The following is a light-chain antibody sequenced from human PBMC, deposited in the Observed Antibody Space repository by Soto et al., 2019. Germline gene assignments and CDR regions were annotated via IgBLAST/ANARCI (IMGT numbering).Light chain of an antibody. J-gene: IGKJ4*01. CDR2: DAS. CDR3: QQRSSWPLT. CDR1: QSVSSF. Sequence: EIVLTQSPATLSLSPGDRATLSCRASQSVSSFLAWYQQKPGQAPRLLIYDASNRATGIPARFSGSGSGTDFTLTINSLEPEDFAIYYCQQRSSWPLTFGGGTKVDIK. V-gene: IGKV3-11*01.